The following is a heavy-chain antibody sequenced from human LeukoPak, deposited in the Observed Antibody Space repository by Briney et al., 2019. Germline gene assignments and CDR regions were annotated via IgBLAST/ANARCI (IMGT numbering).Heavy chain of an antibody. Sequence: TAETLSLTCTVSGGSISSSSYYWGWIRQPPGKGLEWIGSIYYSGSTYYNPSLKSRVTISVDTSKNQFVLKLSSVTAADTAVYYCARSASSTSRSAFDICGQGTSVSASS. J-gene: IGHJ3*02. CDR2: IYYSGST. CDR1: GGSISSSSYY. CDR3: ARSASSTSRSAFDI. V-gene: IGHV4-39*01.